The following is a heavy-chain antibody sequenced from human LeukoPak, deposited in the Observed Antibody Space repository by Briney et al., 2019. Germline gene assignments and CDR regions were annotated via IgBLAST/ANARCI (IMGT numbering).Heavy chain of an antibody. CDR2: IYTSGST. V-gene: IGHV4-4*07. D-gene: IGHD3-10*01. CDR3: ARGSPLAYSDYYGSGSLDY. J-gene: IGHJ4*02. CDR1: GGSISSYY. Sequence: SETLSLTCTVSGGSISSYYWSWIRQPAGKGLEWIGRIYTSGSTNYNPSLKSRVTMSVDTSKNQFSLKLSSVTAADTAVYYCARGSPLAYSDYYGSGSLDYWGQGTLVTVSS.